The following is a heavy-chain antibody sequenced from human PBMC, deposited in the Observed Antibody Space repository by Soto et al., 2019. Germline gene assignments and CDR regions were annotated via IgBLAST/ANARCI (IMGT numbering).Heavy chain of an antibody. CDR3: ARDGARISMIRGPSPNWFDP. J-gene: IGHJ5*02. CDR2: INPNSGGT. Sequence: QVQLVQSGAEVKKPGASVKVSCKASGYSFTGYYMHWVRQAPGQGLEWMGWINPNSGGTESAQKFQGRVTMTTDTSISTAYMELSRLTSDDTGVYYCARDGARISMIRGPSPNWFDPWGQGTLVTVSS. V-gene: IGHV1-2*02. D-gene: IGHD3-10*01. CDR1: GYSFTGYY.